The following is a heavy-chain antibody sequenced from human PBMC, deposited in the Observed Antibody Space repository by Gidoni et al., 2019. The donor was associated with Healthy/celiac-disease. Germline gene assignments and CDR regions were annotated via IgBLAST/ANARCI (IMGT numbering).Heavy chain of an antibody. CDR1: GGSISSYY. CDR3: ARAGVINGYDY. J-gene: IGHJ4*02. V-gene: IGHV4-59*01. D-gene: IGHD3-10*01. Sequence: QVQLQESGPGLVKPSETLSLTCTVSGGSISSYYWSWIRQPPGKGLEWIGYIYYSGSTNYNPSLKSRVTISVDTSKNQFSLKLSSVTAADTAVYYCARAGVINGYDYWGQGTLVTVSS. CDR2: IYYSGST.